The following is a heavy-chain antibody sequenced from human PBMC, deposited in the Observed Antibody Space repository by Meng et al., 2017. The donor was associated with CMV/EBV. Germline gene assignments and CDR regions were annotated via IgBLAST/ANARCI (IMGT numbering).Heavy chain of an antibody. CDR2: ISSSGGTT. CDR3: ATQGRPARPGY. Sequence: GESLKISCATSGFTFSSYEMNWVRQAPGKGLEWVSYISSSGGTTYYADSVKGRFTISRDNAKNSLYLQMNSLRAEDTAVYYCATQGRPARPGYWGQGTLVTVSS. V-gene: IGHV3-48*03. D-gene: IGHD6-6*01. CDR1: GFTFSSYE. J-gene: IGHJ4*02.